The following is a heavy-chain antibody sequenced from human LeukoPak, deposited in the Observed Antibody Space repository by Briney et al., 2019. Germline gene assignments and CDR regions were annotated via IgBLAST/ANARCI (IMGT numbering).Heavy chain of an antibody. D-gene: IGHD3-22*01. V-gene: IGHV1-69*05. J-gene: IGHJ4*02. CDR3: ASSAPHDYDSSGYSLDY. CDR1: GYTFTGYY. Sequence: SVKVSCKASGYTFTGYYMHWVRQAPGQGLEWMGRIIPIFGTANYAQKFQGRVTITTDESTSTAYMELSSLRSEDTAVYYCASSAPHDYDSSGYSLDYWGQGTLVTVSS. CDR2: IIPIFGTA.